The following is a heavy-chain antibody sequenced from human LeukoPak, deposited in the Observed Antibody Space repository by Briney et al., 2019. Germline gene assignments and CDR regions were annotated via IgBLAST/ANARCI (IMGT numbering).Heavy chain of an antibody. D-gene: IGHD2-8*02. CDR2: IYINGDT. V-gene: IGHV4-4*08. CDR1: DDSISSYY. Sequence: SETLSLTCTVSDDSISSYYWSWIRQPPGKALECIGYIYINGDTNSNPSLKSRVTMSLDTSKKQFSLQLRSVTAADTAVYFCGRTGRVFDHWGQGLLVTVSS. J-gene: IGHJ4*02. CDR3: GRTGRVFDH.